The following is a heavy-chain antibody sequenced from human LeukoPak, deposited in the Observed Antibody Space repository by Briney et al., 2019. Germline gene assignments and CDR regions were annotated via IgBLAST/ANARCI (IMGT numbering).Heavy chain of an antibody. CDR3: ARVASGSYYNFDY. J-gene: IGHJ4*02. CDR2: INPNSGGT. Sequence: GYTFTGYYMHWVRQAPGQGLEWMGWINPNSGGTNYAQKFQGWVTMTRDTSISTAYMELSRLRSDDTAVYYCARVASGSYYNFDYWGQGTLVTVSS. D-gene: IGHD3-10*01. CDR1: GYTFTGYY. V-gene: IGHV1-2*04.